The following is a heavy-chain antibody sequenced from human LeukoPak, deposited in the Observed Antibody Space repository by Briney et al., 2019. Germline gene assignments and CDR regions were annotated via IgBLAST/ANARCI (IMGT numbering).Heavy chain of an antibody. CDR3: ASLDTYWYFDL. J-gene: IGHJ2*01. V-gene: IGHV4-38-2*02. CDR2: INHSGST. Sequence: SETLSLTCTVSGYSISSDYYWGWIRQPPGKGLEWIGEINHSGSTNYNPSLKSRVTISVDTSKNQFSLKLSSVTAADTAVYYCASLDTYWYFDLWGRGTLVTVSS. CDR1: GYSISSDYY. D-gene: IGHD5-18*01.